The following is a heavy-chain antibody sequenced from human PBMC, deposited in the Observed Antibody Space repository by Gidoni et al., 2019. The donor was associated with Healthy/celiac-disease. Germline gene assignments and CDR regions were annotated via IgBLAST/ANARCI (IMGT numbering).Heavy chain of an antibody. V-gene: IGHV3-33*01. D-gene: IGHD5-12*01. CDR2: IWYDGSNK. Sequence: QVQLVESGGGVVQPGRSLRLSCAASGFTFSSYGMHWVRQAPGKGLEWVAVIWYDGSNKYYADSVKGRFTISRDNSKNTLYLQMNSLRAEDTAVYYCARDLVATIFNKYYYYGMDVWGQGTTVTVSS. CDR3: ARDLVATIFNKYYYYGMDV. CDR1: GFTFSSYG. J-gene: IGHJ6*02.